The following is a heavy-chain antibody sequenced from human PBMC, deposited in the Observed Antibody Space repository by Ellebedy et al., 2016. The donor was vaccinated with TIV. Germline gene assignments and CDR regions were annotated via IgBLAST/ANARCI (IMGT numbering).Heavy chain of an antibody. CDR2: ISHDGQTQ. D-gene: IGHD1-26*01. J-gene: IGHJ1*01. CDR1: GVTFSSYG. Sequence: GGSLRLSXAASGVTFSSYGMHWVRQAPGKGLEWVAVISHDGQTQFYADSVKGRFTISRDNSKNTLYLQMNSLRAEDTAVYYCAKDLGTVGATGYFQHWGQGTLVTVSS. CDR3: AKDLGTVGATGYFQH. V-gene: IGHV3-30*18.